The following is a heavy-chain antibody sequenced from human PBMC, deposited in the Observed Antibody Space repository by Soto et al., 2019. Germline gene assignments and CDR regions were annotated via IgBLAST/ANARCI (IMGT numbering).Heavy chain of an antibody. D-gene: IGHD3-10*01. V-gene: IGHV1-69*02. CDR1: GDTFSFYS. CDR3: ASSYGSGYRAFDY. Sequence: QVQLVQSWAEVKKPGSSVRVSCKASGDTFSFYSINWVRQAPGLGLEWMGRINPILSMSNYAQRFQGRVTVTADKSTSTAYMELSSLRSEDTAMYYCASSYGSGYRAFDYWGQGALVTVSS. J-gene: IGHJ4*02. CDR2: INPILSMS.